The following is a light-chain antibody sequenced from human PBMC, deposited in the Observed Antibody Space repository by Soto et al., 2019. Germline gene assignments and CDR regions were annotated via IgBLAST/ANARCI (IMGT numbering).Light chain of an antibody. V-gene: IGKV2-28*01. CDR1: ASLLYNNTYNY. Sequence: VMTQSPLTLPVTPGEXASISCRSGASLLYNNTYNYLDWYVQKPGQSPKLLIYFGSNRAPGVPDRFSGSGSGTDFTLKINRVEAEDVGTYYCMQALQSLTFGQGTRLEI. J-gene: IGKJ5*01. CDR2: FGS. CDR3: MQALQSLT.